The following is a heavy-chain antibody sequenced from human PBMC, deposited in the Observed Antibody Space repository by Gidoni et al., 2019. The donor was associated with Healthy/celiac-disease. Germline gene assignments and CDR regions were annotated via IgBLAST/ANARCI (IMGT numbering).Heavy chain of an antibody. Sequence: QVQLVESGGGVVQPGRSLRLSCAAPGFPFRSYALHWVRQAPGKGLEWVAVISYDGSNKYYADSVKGRFTISRDNSKNTLYLQMNSLRAEDTAVYYCARRLSPLSIAAREFDYWGQGTLVTVSS. CDR2: ISYDGSNK. CDR1: GFPFRSYA. CDR3: ARRLSPLSIAAREFDY. D-gene: IGHD6-6*01. J-gene: IGHJ4*02. V-gene: IGHV3-30-3*01.